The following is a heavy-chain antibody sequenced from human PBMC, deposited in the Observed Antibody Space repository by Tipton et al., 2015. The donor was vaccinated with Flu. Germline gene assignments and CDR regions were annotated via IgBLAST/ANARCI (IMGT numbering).Heavy chain of an antibody. J-gene: IGHJ4*02. V-gene: IGHV3-7*03. CDR2: IKEDGSGK. CDR3: ARYGDYGD. Sequence: SLRLSCAASGFTFGSYWMTWVRQAPGKGLEWVANIKEDGSGKWYVDSVKGRLSLSRDNAKKTLYLQMNSLRVEDTAVYYCARYGDYGDWGQGTLVTVSS. D-gene: IGHD4-17*01. CDR1: GFTFGSYW.